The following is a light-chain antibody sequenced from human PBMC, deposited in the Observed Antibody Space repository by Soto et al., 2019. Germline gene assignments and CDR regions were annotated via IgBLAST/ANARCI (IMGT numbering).Light chain of an antibody. CDR3: KRHNKYQST. CDR1: QSISTY. CDR2: GAS. J-gene: IGKJ1*01. V-gene: IGKV1-17*01. Sequence: THMTQSPSSPSASVGDTVTIPCRPSQSISTYLSWYQQKPRKDPKLLIYGASTLQSGVPSRFSGSGSGTDFTLTISSMRPEDFATYDCKRHNKYQSTFGQGTKVDIK.